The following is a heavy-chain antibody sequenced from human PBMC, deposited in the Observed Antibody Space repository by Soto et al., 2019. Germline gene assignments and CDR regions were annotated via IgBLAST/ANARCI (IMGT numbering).Heavy chain of an antibody. CDR3: AKHYDFWSGYYFEFGGFGY. J-gene: IGHJ4*02. CDR1: GFTFSSYA. D-gene: IGHD3-3*01. Sequence: GGSLRLSCAASGFTFSSYAMSWVRQAPGKGLEWVSAISGSGGSTYYADPVKGRFTISRDNSKNPLYLQMNSLRAEDTAVYYCAKHYDFWSGYYFEFGGFGYWGQGTLVTVSS. V-gene: IGHV3-23*01. CDR2: ISGSGGST.